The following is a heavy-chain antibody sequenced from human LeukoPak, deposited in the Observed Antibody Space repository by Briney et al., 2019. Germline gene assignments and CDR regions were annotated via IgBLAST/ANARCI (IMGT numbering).Heavy chain of an antibody. J-gene: IGHJ4*02. CDR3: ARVGRRAGDY. CDR2: ISSSGSTI. Sequence: PGGSLRLSCAASGFTFSNYEMNWVRQAPGKGLEWVSYISSSGSTIYYADSVKGRFTISRDNAKNPLYLQMNSLRAEDTAVYYCARVGRRAGDYWGQGTLVTVSS. V-gene: IGHV3-48*03. CDR1: GFTFSNYE.